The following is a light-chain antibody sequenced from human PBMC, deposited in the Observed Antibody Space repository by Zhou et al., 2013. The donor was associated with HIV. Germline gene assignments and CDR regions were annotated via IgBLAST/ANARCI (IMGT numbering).Light chain of an antibody. CDR3: QQYNKWPPFT. CDR1: QSVSSN. V-gene: IGKV3-15*01. CDR2: GAS. J-gene: IGKJ2*01. Sequence: EIVMTQSPATLSVSPGERATLSCRASQSVSSNVAWYQQKPGQAPRLLIYGASTRANGIPARFSGRGSETQFTFTISSVQSDDFAIYYCQQYNKWPPFTFGQGTKLEIK.